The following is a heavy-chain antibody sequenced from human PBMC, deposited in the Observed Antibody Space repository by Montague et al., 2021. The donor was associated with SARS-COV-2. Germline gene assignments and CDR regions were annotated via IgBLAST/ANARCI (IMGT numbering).Heavy chain of an antibody. V-gene: IGHV4-34*01. Sequence: SETLSLTCAVSGGSISGYYWCWIRQPPGAGLELDGEINHHRSANSNPSPTIRNPISEDTSNNQFSLKLSSVTAADTAVYFCARGRQHFNMVIAVMTGGEYYYDTWGQGTLVTVSS. CDR1: GGSISGYY. CDR2: INHHRSA. J-gene: IGHJ4*02. CDR3: ARGRQHFNMVIAVMTGGEYYYDT. D-gene: IGHD3-10*01.